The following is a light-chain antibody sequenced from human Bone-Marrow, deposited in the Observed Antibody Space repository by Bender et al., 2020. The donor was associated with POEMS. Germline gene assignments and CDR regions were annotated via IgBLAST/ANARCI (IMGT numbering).Light chain of an antibody. Sequence: QSALTQPASVSGSPGQTITISCTGTSSDVGNYNLVSWYQHHPGKAPKLIIFEGSKRPSGISDRFSGTKSGNTASLTISGLQTDDEADYYCCSYAGTRTWVFGGGTKLTV. J-gene: IGLJ3*02. V-gene: IGLV2-23*01. CDR2: EGS. CDR1: SSDVGNYNL. CDR3: CSYAGTRTWV.